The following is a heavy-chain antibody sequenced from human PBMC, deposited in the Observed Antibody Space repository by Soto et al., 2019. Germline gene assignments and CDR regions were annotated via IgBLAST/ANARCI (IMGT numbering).Heavy chain of an antibody. CDR1: GYSFTGYY. CDR3: ARGDYGTGGYPFPYFDY. Sequence: HEHLVQSGAEVKRPGASLKVSCKASGYSFTGYYIHWVRQAPGQGLEWMGWINPDSGATNYAQNLQGRVTLTSDTSISTASMDLTSLTSGDTAVYYCARGDYGTGGYPFPYFDYWGQGTLVIVSS. D-gene: IGHD2-8*02. V-gene: IGHV1-2*02. J-gene: IGHJ4*02. CDR2: INPDSGAT.